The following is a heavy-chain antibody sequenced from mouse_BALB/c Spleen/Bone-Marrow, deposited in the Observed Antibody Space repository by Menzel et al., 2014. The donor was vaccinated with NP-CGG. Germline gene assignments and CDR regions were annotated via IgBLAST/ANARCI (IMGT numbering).Heavy chain of an antibody. J-gene: IGHJ4*01. V-gene: IGHV1S81*02. CDR1: GYTFTSYY. CDR2: INPSNGGT. Sequence: VQLQQSGAELVKPGASVKLSCKASGYTFTSYYMYWVKQRPGQGLEWTGGINPSNGGTNFNEKFKSKATLTVDKSSSTAYMQLSSLTSEDSAVYYCTRYGYDPLYAMDYWGQGTSVTVSS. D-gene: IGHD2-3*01. CDR3: TRYGYDPLYAMDY.